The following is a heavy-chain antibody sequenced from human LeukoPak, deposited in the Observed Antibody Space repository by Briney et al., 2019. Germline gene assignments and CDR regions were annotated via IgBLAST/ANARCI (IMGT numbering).Heavy chain of an antibody. D-gene: IGHD5-24*01. CDR1: GYTFTSYD. V-gene: IGHV1-18*01. CDR2: IGAYNGNT. CDR3: ARGPPGRDGYNPDY. J-gene: IGHJ4*02. Sequence: ASVKVSCKASGYTFTSYDINWVRQAPGQGLEWMGWIGAYNGNTNYAQKLQGRVTMTTDTSTNTAYMELRSLRSDDTAVYYCARGPPGRDGYNPDYWGQGTLVTVSS.